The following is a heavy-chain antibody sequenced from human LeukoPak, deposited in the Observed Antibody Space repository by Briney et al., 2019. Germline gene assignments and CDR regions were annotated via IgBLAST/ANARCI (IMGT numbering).Heavy chain of an antibody. D-gene: IGHD3-16*01. CDR3: AKGLVLGGGY. CDR1: GFSFNTSD. V-gene: IGHV3-30*02. J-gene: IGHJ4*02. CDR2: IRFDGTSQ. Sequence: GGSLRLSCIASGFSFNTSDMHWVRQAPGKGLEWLAFIRFDGTSQYYVDSVKGRFTISRDSSKNTIFLQMNSLTPEDTAVYYCAKGLVLGGGYWGQGAQVTVSS.